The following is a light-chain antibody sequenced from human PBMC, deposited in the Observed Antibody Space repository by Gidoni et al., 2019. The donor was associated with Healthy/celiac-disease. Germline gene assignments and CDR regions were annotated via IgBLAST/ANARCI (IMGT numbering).Light chain of an antibody. CDR1: QSISSW. V-gene: IGKV1-5*03. CDR3: QQYNSYPVT. Sequence: DIQMTQSPYTLSASVGDRVTIPCRASQSISSWLAWYQQKPGKAPKLLIYKASSLESGVPSRFSGSGSGTEFTLTISSLQPDDFATYYCQQYNSYPVTFGQGTKVEIK. CDR2: KAS. J-gene: IGKJ1*01.